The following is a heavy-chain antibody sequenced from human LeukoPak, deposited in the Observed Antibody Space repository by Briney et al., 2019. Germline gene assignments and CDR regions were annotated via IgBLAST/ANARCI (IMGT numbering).Heavy chain of an antibody. CDR2: ISGSGGST. V-gene: IGHV3-23*01. Sequence: GGSLRLSCAASGFTFSSYAMSWVRQAPGKGPEWVSAISGSGGSTYYADSVKGRFTISRDNSKNTLYLQMNSLRAEDTAVYYCAKSSGVTIFGVVDNAFDIWGQGTMVTVSS. CDR1: GFTFSSYA. D-gene: IGHD3-3*01. CDR3: AKSSGVTIFGVVDNAFDI. J-gene: IGHJ3*02.